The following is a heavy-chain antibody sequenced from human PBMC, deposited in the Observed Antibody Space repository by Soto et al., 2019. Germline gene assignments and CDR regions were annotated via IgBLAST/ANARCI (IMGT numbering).Heavy chain of an antibody. CDR3: ARGPPFH. Sequence: TLSLTCAVSCGSISSGGYSWSWIRQPPGKGXGWIGXIYHSGRTYYNXXLKSRVTXXLDRSKNQFSLKLSSVTAADTAVYYCARGPPFHWGQGTLVTVSS. CDR1: CGSISSGGYS. V-gene: IGHV4-30-2*01. CDR2: IYHSGRT. J-gene: IGHJ4*02. D-gene: IGHD3-16*01.